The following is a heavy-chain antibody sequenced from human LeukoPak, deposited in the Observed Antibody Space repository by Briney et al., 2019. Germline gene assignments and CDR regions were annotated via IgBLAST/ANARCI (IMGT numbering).Heavy chain of an antibody. CDR1: GGSLSGYY. J-gene: IGHJ3*02. Sequence: SETLSLTCAVYGGSLSGYYWSWIRQSPGKGLEWIGSIYYSGSTYYNPSLKSRVTISVDTSKNQFSLKLSSVTAADTAVYYCASGDQSRVYDAFDIWGQGTMVTVSS. CDR3: ASGDQSRVYDAFDI. CDR2: IYYSGST. V-gene: IGHV4-34*01.